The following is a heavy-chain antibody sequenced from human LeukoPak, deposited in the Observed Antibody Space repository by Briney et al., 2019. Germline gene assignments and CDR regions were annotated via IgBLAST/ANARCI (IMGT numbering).Heavy chain of an antibody. Sequence: GGSLRLSCAASGFTFSSYAMSWVRQAPGKGLEWVSAISCSGGSTYYADSVKGRFTISRDNSKNTLYLQMNSLRAEDTAVYYCAKDHFGGGTIVVVPAAIRFDPWGQGTLVTVSS. CDR3: AKDHFGGGTIVVVPAAIRFDP. J-gene: IGHJ5*02. CDR1: GFTFSSYA. CDR2: ISCSGGST. V-gene: IGHV3-23*01. D-gene: IGHD2-2*01.